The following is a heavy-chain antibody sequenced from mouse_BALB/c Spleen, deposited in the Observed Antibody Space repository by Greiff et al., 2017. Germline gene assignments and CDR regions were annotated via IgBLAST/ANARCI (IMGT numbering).Heavy chain of an antibody. CDR3: ARRGNRKDENAMDY. CDR1: GYTFTSYW. V-gene: IGHV1-69*02. D-gene: IGHD2-1*01. Sequence: VQLQQPGAELVKPGASVKLSCKASGYTFTSYWMHWVKQRPGQGLEWIGEIDPSDSYTNYNQKFKGKATLTVDKSSSTAYMQLSSLTSEDSAVYYCARRGNRKDENAMDYWGQGTSVTVSS. J-gene: IGHJ4*01. CDR2: IDPSDSYT.